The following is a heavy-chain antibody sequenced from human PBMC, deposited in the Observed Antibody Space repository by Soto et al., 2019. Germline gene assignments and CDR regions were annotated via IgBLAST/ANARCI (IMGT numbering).Heavy chain of an antibody. CDR2: VYSSGTT. D-gene: IGHD2-2*01. J-gene: IGHJ4*02. Sequence: QVQLQESGPGLVKPSETLSLTCSVSGGSINSYWWSWIRQPAGKGLEWIGRVYSSGTTDYNPSLNSLATMSVETSKNQFSLKLTSVTAADTAVYYCAIDIGSYAYAEGYWGQGIQVTVSS. CDR3: AIDIGSYAYAEGY. CDR1: GGSINSYW. V-gene: IGHV4-4*07.